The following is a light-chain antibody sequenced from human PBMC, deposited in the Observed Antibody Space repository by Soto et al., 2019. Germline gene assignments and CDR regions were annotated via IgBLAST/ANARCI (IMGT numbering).Light chain of an antibody. V-gene: IGKV1-12*01. CDR1: QGITSG. J-gene: IGKJ4*01. Sequence: DIQMTQSPSLGDRVTITCRASQGITSGLAWYQQKPGKAPKLLIYAASSLQSGVPSRFSGSGSGTDFTLTISSLQPEDFATYYCQQTSSFPLTFGGGTKVEIK. CDR3: QQTSSFPLT. CDR2: AAS.